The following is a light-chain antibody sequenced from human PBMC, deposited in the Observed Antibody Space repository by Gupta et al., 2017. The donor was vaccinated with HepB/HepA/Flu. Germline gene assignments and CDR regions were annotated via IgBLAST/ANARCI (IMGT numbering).Light chain of an antibody. CDR3: QQYYSTPLT. CDR1: QSVLYSSNNKNY. Sequence: DIVMTQSPDSLAVSLGERATINCKSSQSVLYSSNNKNYLAWYQQKPGQPPKLLIYWASTRESGVPDRFSGSGGGTDFTLTISSLQAEDVAVYFCQQYYSTPLTFGGGTKVEIK. CDR2: WAS. V-gene: IGKV4-1*01. J-gene: IGKJ4*01.